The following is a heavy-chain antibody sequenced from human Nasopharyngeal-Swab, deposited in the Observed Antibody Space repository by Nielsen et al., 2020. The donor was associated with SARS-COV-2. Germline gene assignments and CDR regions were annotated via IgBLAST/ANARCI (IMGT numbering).Heavy chain of an antibody. CDR1: GFSLSTTGVG. J-gene: IGHJ6*02. Sequence: SGPTLAKPTQTGTLTCTFPGFSLSTTGVGVGRSRQPPGKALEWLAVIYWNDGKRYSPSLGSRLTITKDTSKQQVVLIMTNMDPVDTATYYCAHSYDFWSGHYSYGMDVWGQGTTVTVSS. CDR3: AHSYDFWSGHYSYGMDV. D-gene: IGHD3-3*01. V-gene: IGHV2-5*01. CDR2: IYWNDGK.